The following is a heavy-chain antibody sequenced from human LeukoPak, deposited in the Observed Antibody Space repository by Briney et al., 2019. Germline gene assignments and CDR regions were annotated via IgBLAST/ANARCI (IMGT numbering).Heavy chain of an antibody. V-gene: IGHV3-74*01. CDR2: INSDGSSS. Sequence: PGGSLRLSCVISGLPCNSFWMHWVRQAPGEGLVWVSRINSDGSSSAYADSVEGRFTISRNDAKNVLYLHMNSLRADDTAVYYCAICFSGCDYWGQGTLVTVSS. D-gene: IGHD2-21*01. CDR3: AICFSGCDY. J-gene: IGHJ4*02. CDR1: GLPCNSFW.